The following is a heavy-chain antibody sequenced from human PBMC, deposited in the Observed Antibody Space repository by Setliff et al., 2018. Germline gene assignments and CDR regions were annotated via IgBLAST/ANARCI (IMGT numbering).Heavy chain of an antibody. CDR2: IYYSGGT. J-gene: IGHJ4*02. D-gene: IGHD3-22*01. CDR3: ARYNYYDSSGYFLTFDY. Sequence: SETLSLTCTVSGGSISSSSYYWGWIRQPPGKGLEWIGSIYYSGGTYYNPSLKSRVTISVDTSKNQFSLKLSSVTAADTAVYYCARYNYYDSSGYFLTFDYWGQGTLVTVSS. V-gene: IGHV4-39*01. CDR1: GGSISSSSYY.